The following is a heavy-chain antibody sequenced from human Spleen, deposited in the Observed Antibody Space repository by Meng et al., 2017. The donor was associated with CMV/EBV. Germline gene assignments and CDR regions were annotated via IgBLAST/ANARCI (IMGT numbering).Heavy chain of an antibody. CDR2: IVPMFGTT. CDR3: ARDRGSGYFDY. V-gene: IGHV1-69*05. J-gene: IGHJ4*02. Sequence: SVKVSCKASGGTFSSYAISWVRQAPGQGLEWMGGIVPMFGTTNYAQKFQGRVTITTDESTSTAYMELSSLRSEDTAVYYCARDRGSGYFDYWGQGTLVTVSS. CDR1: GGTFSSYA.